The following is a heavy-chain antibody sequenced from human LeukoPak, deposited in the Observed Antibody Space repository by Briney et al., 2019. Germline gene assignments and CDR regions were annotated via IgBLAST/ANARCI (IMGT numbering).Heavy chain of an antibody. J-gene: IGHJ3*02. D-gene: IGHD6-13*01. CDR3: AKCSLYTNSWYHGFDM. CDR2: IKGDGRII. V-gene: IGHV3-74*01. Sequence: PGGSLRLSCGGSGFTFSTYWMHWVRQVPGKGLVWVSRIKGDGRIITYADSVKGRFTISRDNARNTLYLQMNSLRAEDTAVYYCAKCSLYTNSWYHGFDMWGQGTMVTVSS. CDR1: GFTFSTYW.